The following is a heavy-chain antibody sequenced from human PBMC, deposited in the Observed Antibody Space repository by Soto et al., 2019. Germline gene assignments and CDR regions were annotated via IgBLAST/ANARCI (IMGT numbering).Heavy chain of an antibody. D-gene: IGHD5-12*01. V-gene: IGHV1-24*01. Sequence: ASGKVSCEVSGYTLSKLSLHWVRQAPGEGLEWMGGFDPDDGETNYAQKFQDRVTLTEDTSRDTAYMELTGLRSEDTALYYCDVFAGYDFLRYHYMDVWG. CDR2: FDPDDGET. CDR1: GYTLSKLS. CDR3: DVFAGYDFLRYHYMDV. J-gene: IGHJ6*03.